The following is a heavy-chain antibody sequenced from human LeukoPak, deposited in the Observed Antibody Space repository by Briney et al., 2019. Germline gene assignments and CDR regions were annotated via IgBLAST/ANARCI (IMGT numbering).Heavy chain of an antibody. CDR3: ARDSMDYDILTGYYIGWFDP. CDR2: INPNSGGT. CDR1: GYTFTGYY. Sequence: ASVKVSCKASGYTFTGYYMHWVRQAPGQGLEWMGWINPNSGGTNYAQKFQGRVTMTRDTSISTAYMELSRLRSDDTAVYYCARDSMDYDILTGYYIGWFDPWGQGTLVTVSS. V-gene: IGHV1-2*02. J-gene: IGHJ5*02. D-gene: IGHD3-9*01.